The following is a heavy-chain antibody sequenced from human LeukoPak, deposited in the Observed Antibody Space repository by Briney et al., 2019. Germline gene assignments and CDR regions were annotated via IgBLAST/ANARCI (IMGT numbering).Heavy chain of an antibody. CDR1: VYTFTSYD. V-gene: IGHV1-8*03. D-gene: IGHD2-15*01. J-gene: IGHJ4*02. CDR3: AREGCSGGSCYLGY. Sequence: ASVTVSFKASVYTFTSYDISWVRQATGKGLEWMGWVNPNSGNTDYAQKFQGRVTITRNTSISTAYMELSSLSSEDTAVYYCAREGCSGGSCYLGYWGQGTLVTVSS. CDR2: VNPNSGNT.